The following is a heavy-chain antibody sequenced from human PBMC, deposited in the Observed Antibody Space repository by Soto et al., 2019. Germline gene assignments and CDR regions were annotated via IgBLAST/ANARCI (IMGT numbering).Heavy chain of an antibody. CDR1: GYTFTSYY. CDR2: INPSGGST. J-gene: IGHJ4*02. V-gene: IGHV1-46*01. Sequence: GASVKVSCKASGYTFTSYYMHWVRQAPGQGLEWMGIINPSGGSTSYAQKFQGRVTMTRDTSTSTVYMELSSLRSEDTAVYYCARVNDRRDGYNYVGYFDYWGQGTLVTVSS. CDR3: ARVNDRRDGYNYVGYFDY. D-gene: IGHD5-12*01.